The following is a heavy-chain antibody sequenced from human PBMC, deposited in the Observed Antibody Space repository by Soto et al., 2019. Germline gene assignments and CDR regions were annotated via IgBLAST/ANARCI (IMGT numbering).Heavy chain of an antibody. D-gene: IGHD5-12*01. Sequence: SLRLSCTASGFTFGGYAMGWFRQAPGKGLEWVGFIRSNAYGGTTEYAASVKGRFTISRDDSENSLYLQMKSLKTEDTAVYYCVRLTLGYNGFYYLDYWGQGTLVSVSS. J-gene: IGHJ4*02. CDR3: VRLTLGYNGFYYLDY. V-gene: IGHV3-49*03. CDR2: IRSNAYGGTT. CDR1: GFTFGGYA.